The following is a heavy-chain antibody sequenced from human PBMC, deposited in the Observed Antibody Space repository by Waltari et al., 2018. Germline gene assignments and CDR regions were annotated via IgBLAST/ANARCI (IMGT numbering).Heavy chain of an antibody. CDR1: GFDFEDYA. J-gene: IGHJ4*02. V-gene: IGHV3-9*01. Sequence: EVQLVESGGGLVQPRGSLRLSCAASGFDFEDYALHWVRQAPGKGLEWVSGISWSSTNFGYATSVKGRFAISRDNANNSLSLQMDSLTTEDTALYYCVRGSYSGSGSLGYFDNWGQGTLVTVSS. CDR3: VRGSYSGSGSLGYFDN. D-gene: IGHD3-10*01. CDR2: ISWSSTNF.